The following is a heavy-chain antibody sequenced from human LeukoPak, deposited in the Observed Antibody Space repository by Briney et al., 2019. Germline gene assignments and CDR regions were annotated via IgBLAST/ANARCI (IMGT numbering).Heavy chain of an antibody. CDR1: GHTFTSYD. CDR2: MNPNSGNT. V-gene: IGHV1-8*01. D-gene: IGHD3-3*01. Sequence: ASVKASCKASGHTFTSYDINWVRQATGQGLEWMGWMNPNSGNTSYAQKFQGRVTMTRNTSISTAYMELSSLRSEDTAVYYCARSLRYYDFWSGYYNPDPFDYWGQGTLVTVSS. CDR3: ARSLRYYDFWSGYYNPDPFDY. J-gene: IGHJ4*02.